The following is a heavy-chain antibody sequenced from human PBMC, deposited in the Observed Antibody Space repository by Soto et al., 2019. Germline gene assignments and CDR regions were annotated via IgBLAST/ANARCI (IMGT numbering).Heavy chain of an antibody. Sequence: GGSLRLSCAASGFTFSNYAMSWVRQAPGKGLEWVSGISGSSRSKYYADSVKGRFTISRDNSKNTMYLQMNSLTAEDTAIYYCAKEDYSLSVVCFDYWGQGALVTVSS. D-gene: IGHD2-15*01. J-gene: IGHJ4*02. V-gene: IGHV3-23*01. CDR2: ISGSSRSK. CDR1: GFTFSNYA. CDR3: AKEDYSLSVVCFDY.